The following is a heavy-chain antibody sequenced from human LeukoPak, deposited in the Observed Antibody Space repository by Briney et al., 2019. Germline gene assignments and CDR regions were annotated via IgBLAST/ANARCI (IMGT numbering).Heavy chain of an antibody. Sequence: PSETLSLTCAVSCYSMSSGYYWGWIRQPPGKGLEWIGSIDHSGSTYYNPSLKSRVTISVDTSKNQFSLKLSSVTAADTAVYYYARVMDYYGSGSYPGGMDVWGKGTTVTVSS. CDR3: ARVMDYYGSGSYPGGMDV. V-gene: IGHV4-38-2*01. J-gene: IGHJ6*04. CDR2: IDHSGST. CDR1: CYSMSSGYY. D-gene: IGHD3-10*01.